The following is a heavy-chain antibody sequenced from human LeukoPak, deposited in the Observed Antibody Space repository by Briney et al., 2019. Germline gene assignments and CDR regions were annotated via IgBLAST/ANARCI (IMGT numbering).Heavy chain of an antibody. CDR3: TKSGIVATIGYGMDA. D-gene: IGHD5-12*01. CDR2: IRNEAFDGAT. Sequence: PGGSLRLSCTASEFTFGDYALSWVRQAPGKGLEGVGLIRNEAFDGATEYAASVEGRFSISRDNSKIIAYLQMNSLQTEDTAVYYCTKSGIVATIGYGMDAWGQGTTVTVFS. CDR1: EFTFGDYA. J-gene: IGHJ6*02. V-gene: IGHV3-49*04.